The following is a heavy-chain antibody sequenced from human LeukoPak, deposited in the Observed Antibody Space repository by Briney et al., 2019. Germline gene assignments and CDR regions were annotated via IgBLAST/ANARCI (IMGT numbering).Heavy chain of an antibody. Sequence: GGSLRLSCAASGSTFSSYAMSWVRQAPGKGLEWVAAISGSGCSTYYPDSVQGRFTISRDNSKNTLYLQMNRPRAEDTAVYYCAKDGKYSSNIPADWGQGTLVTVSS. J-gene: IGHJ4*02. D-gene: IGHD6-13*01. CDR3: AKDGKYSSNIPAD. V-gene: IGHV3-23*01. CDR1: GSTFSSYA. CDR2: ISGSGCST.